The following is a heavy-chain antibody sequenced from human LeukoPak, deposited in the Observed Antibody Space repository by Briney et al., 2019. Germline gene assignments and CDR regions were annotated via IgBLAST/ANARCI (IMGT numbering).Heavy chain of an antibody. CDR2: IYNDETSA. Sequence: GSLRLSCAASGFTFSNTWMYWVRQGPRKGLVWVSRIYNDETSATYADSVKGRFTISRDNAKNTLYLQMDSLRVDDTAVYYCARGAPIDYWGQGTLVTVSS. CDR1: GFTFSNTW. J-gene: IGHJ4*02. V-gene: IGHV3-74*01. CDR3: ARGAPIDY.